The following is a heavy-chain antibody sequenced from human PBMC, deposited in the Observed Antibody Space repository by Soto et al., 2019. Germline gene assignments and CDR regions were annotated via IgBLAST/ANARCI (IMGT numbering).Heavy chain of an antibody. CDR2: IYYSGST. Sequence: SETLSLTCTVSGGSISSYYWSWIRQPPGKGLEWIGYIYYSGSTNYNPSLKSRVTISVDTSKNQFSLKLSSVTAADTAVYYCARRLGPSSYNWFDPWGQGTLVTVSS. D-gene: IGHD3-9*01. V-gene: IGHV4-59*01. J-gene: IGHJ5*02. CDR3: ARRLGPSSYNWFDP. CDR1: GGSISSYY.